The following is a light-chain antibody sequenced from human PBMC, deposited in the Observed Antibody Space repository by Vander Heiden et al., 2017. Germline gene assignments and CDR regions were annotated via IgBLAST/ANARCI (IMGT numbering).Light chain of an antibody. Sequence: QSALTQPASVSGSPGQSITISCTGTSSDVGGYNYVSWYLHHPGKVPKLIIYDVTYRPSGVSNRFSGSKSGNTASLTISGLQAEDEADYYCSSYTSSSTVVFGGGTKLTVL. V-gene: IGLV2-14*03. CDR1: SSDVGGYNY. CDR2: DVT. J-gene: IGLJ2*01. CDR3: SSYTSSSTVV.